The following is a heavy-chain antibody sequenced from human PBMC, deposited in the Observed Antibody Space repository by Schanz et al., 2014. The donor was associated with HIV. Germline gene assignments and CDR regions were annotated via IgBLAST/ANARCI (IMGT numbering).Heavy chain of an antibody. CDR3: SRFGVFDLVVHYYGMDV. V-gene: IGHV1-69*01. CDR1: GGTFNNYT. D-gene: IGHD2-21*01. Sequence: QVHLVQSGAEVKTPGTSVKVSCKASGGTFNNYTVTWVRQAPGQGLEWMGGIIPMLGTANYAQKFQGRVTIIADESTNTVYMELTSLRSEDTAVYYCSRFGVFDLVVHYYGMDVWGQGTTVTVS. CDR2: IIPMLGTA. J-gene: IGHJ6*02.